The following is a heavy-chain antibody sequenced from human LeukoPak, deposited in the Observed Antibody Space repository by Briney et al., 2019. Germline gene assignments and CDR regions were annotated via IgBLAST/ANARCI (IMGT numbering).Heavy chain of an antibody. CDR1: GFTFGDYA. CDR2: IRSKAYGGTT. Sequence: PGRSLRLSCTASGFTFGDYAMSWVRQAPGKGLEWVSFIRSKAYGGTTEYAASVKGRFTISRDDSKSIAYVEMISLKTEDTAVYYCTRVSLVAASVFFDYWGQGTLVTVSS. J-gene: IGHJ4*02. V-gene: IGHV3-49*04. D-gene: IGHD2-15*01. CDR3: TRVSLVAASVFFDY.